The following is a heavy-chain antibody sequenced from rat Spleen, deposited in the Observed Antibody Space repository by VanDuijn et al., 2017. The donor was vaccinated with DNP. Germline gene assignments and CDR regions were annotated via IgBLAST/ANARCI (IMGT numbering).Heavy chain of an antibody. J-gene: IGHJ2*01. CDR2: VWIGGGT. D-gene: IGHD1-1*01. CDR3: ARDGQWDYLDY. V-gene: IGHV2-32*01. CDR1: GFSLTNYH. Sequence: QVQLKESGPGLVQPSQTLSLTCTVSGFSLTNYHVDWVRQPPGKGLEWMGVVWIGGGTHYSSAFKSRLSITRDTSKSQVFLKVNSLQTEDTATYYCARDGQWDYLDYWGQGVMVTVSS.